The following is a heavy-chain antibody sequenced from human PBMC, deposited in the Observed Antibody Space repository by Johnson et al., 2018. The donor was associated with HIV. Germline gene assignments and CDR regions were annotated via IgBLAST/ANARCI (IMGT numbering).Heavy chain of an antibody. CDR3: ARGSEWELLPNDAFDI. CDR1: GFTFDDYT. V-gene: IGHV3-7*01. Sequence: VQLMESGGVVVQPGGSLRLSCAASGFTFDDYTMHWVRQAPGKGLEWVANIKQDDSEKYYVDSVKDRFTTSRDNAKNSLYLQMNSLRAEDTAVYYCARGSEWELLPNDAFDIWGRGTMVTVSS. CDR2: IKQDDSEK. J-gene: IGHJ3*02. D-gene: IGHD1-26*01.